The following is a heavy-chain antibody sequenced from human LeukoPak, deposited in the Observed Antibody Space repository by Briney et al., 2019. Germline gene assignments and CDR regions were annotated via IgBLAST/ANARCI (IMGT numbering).Heavy chain of an antibody. J-gene: IGHJ4*02. D-gene: IGHD2-8*01. CDR3: AKYYNGRAFDY. V-gene: IGHV4-59*01. CDR1: GGSMSSDY. CDR2: IRYTGRT. Sequence: PSETLSLTCTVSGGSMSSDYWSWIRKPPGKGLEWIGYIRYTGRTSYNSSLNSRVIISLDTSRNQCFLKLNSVTAADTAVYYCAKYYNGRAFDYWGQGALVTVSS.